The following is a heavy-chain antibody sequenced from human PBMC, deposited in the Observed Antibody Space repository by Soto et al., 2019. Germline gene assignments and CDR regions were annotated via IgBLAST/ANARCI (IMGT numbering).Heavy chain of an antibody. CDR3: ARQVAVAGTARYYYGMDV. Sequence: SETLSLTCTVSGGSISSSSYYWGWIRQPPGKGLEWIGSIYYSGSTYYNPSLKSRVTISVDTSKNQFSLKLSSVTAADTAVYFCARQVAVAGTARYYYGMDVWGQGTTVTVSS. V-gene: IGHV4-39*01. CDR2: IYYSGST. D-gene: IGHD6-19*01. CDR1: GGSISSSSYY. J-gene: IGHJ6*02.